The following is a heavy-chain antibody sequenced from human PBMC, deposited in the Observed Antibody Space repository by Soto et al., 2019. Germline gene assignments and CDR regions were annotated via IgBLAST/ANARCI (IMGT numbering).Heavy chain of an antibody. Sequence: QVQLVQSGAEVKKPGASVKVSCKTSGYTFTSYYMHWVRQAPGQGLEWMGIINPSGGSTSYAQKCQARVTMTTATSTSTVYRELSSLRSEDTAVYYCARSYYDYVWGSYRSAHFDYWGQGTLVTVSS. D-gene: IGHD3-16*02. J-gene: IGHJ4*02. CDR3: ARSYYDYVWGSYRSAHFDY. CDR2: INPSGGST. V-gene: IGHV1-46*01. CDR1: GYTFTSYY.